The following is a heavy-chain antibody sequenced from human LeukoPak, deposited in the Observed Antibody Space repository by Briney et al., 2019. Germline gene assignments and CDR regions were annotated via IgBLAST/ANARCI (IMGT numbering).Heavy chain of an antibody. D-gene: IGHD6-13*01. J-gene: IGHJ5*02. CDR1: GYSFTSYW. CDR2: IYPGDSDT. V-gene: IGHV5-51*01. Sequence: GESLKISCKGSGYSFTSYWIGWVRQMPGKGLEWMGIIYPGDSDTRYSPSFQGQVTISADKSISTAYLQWSSLKASDTAMYYCASIYSSPSNWFDPWGQGTLVTVSS. CDR3: ASIYSSPSNWFDP.